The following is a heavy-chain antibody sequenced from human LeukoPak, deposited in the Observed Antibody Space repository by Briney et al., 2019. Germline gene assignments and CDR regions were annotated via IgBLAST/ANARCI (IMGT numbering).Heavy chain of an antibody. CDR3: ARDRYDILTGYPNWFDP. Sequence: PGASVKVSCKASGYTFTSCYMHWVRQAPGQGREWMGWISAYNGNTNYAQKLQGRVTMTTDTSTSTAYMELRSLRSDDTAVYYCARDRYDILTGYPNWFDPWGQGTLVTVSS. D-gene: IGHD3-9*01. CDR1: GYTFTSCY. V-gene: IGHV1-18*04. CDR2: ISAYNGNT. J-gene: IGHJ5*02.